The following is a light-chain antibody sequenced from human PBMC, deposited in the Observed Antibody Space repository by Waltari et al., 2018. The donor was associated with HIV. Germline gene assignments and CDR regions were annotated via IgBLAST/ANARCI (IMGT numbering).Light chain of an antibody. J-gene: IGLJ3*02. V-gene: IGLV2-11*01. Sequence: QSALTQPRSVSGSPGQSVTIPCTRTSKDVGAYGFVSWYQQHPGKAPRLLIFDVISRPSGVPDRFSGSKSGSTASLTISGLQAEDEADYYCSSYAGSYIWVFGGGTKLTVL. CDR2: DVI. CDR3: SSYAGSYIWV. CDR1: SKDVGAYGF.